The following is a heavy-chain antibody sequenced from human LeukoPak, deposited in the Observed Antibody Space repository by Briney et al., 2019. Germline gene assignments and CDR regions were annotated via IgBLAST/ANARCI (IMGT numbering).Heavy chain of an antibody. CDR3: ARPHIVVVVAATGMGV. Sequence: GGSLRLSCAASGFTFSSYAMSWVRQAPGKGLEWVSAISGSGGSTYYADSVKGRFTISRDNSKNTLYLQMNSLRAEDTAVYYCARPHIVVVVAATGMGVWGQGTLVTVSS. CDR2: ISGSGGST. J-gene: IGHJ4*02. D-gene: IGHD2-15*01. CDR1: GFTFSSYA. V-gene: IGHV3-23*01.